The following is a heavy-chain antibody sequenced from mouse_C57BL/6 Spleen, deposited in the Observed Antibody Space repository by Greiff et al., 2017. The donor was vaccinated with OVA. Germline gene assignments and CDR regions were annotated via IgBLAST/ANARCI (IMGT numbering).Heavy chain of an antibody. Sequence: EVQLVESGGDLVKPGGSLKLSCAASGFTFSSYGMSWVRQTPDKRLEWVATISSGGSYTYYPDSVKGRFTISRDNAKNTLYLQMSSLKSEDTAMYYCARHTTVAGYYFDYWGQGTTLTVSS. D-gene: IGHD1-1*01. CDR2: ISSGGSYT. V-gene: IGHV5-6*01. CDR3: ARHTTVAGYYFDY. CDR1: GFTFSSYG. J-gene: IGHJ2*01.